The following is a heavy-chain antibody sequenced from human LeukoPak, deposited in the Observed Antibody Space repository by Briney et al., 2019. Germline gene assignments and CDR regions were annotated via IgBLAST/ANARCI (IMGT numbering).Heavy chain of an antibody. CDR2: INPNSGGT. Sequence: ASVTVSCTASGYTFTGYYMHWVRQAPGQGLEWMGWINPNSGGTNYAQKFQGRVTMTRDTSISTAYMELSRLRSDDTAVYYCAREITIFATEGGFDPWGQGTLVTVSS. J-gene: IGHJ5*02. V-gene: IGHV1-2*02. CDR1: GYTFTGYY. D-gene: IGHD3-3*01. CDR3: AREITIFATEGGFDP.